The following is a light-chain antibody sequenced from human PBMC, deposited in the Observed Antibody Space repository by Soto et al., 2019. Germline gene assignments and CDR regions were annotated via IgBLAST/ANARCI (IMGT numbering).Light chain of an antibody. Sequence: DIQMTQSPSTLSASVADRVTITCRASQSISNYLAWYQQKAGKAPKLLIYKASNLESGVPSRFSGSGSGTEFTLTVSSLQPDDFATYYCQQYNAYPWTSGQGTKVEIK. CDR2: KAS. CDR3: QQYNAYPWT. CDR1: QSISNY. V-gene: IGKV1-5*03. J-gene: IGKJ1*01.